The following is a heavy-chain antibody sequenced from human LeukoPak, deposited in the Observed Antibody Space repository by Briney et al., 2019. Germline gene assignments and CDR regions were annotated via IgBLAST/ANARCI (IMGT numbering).Heavy chain of an antibody. Sequence: SETLSLTCTVSGGSIRSSSYYWGRIRQPPGKGLEWIGSIYYSGSTYYNASLKSRGTISVDTSKNQFSLKLNSVTAADTAVYFCARQVVAVAGTGYFDYWGQGTLVTVSS. D-gene: IGHD6-19*01. CDR1: GGSIRSSSYY. CDR2: IYYSGST. CDR3: ARQVVAVAGTGYFDY. J-gene: IGHJ4*02. V-gene: IGHV4-39*01.